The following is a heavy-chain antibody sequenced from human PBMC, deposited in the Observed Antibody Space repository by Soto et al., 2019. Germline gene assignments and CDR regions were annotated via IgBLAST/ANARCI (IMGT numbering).Heavy chain of an antibody. D-gene: IGHD3-3*01. CDR1: GLTFSNYG. CDR3: AKDLVFTISRPYYYNGMDV. Sequence: PGGSLRLSGVASGLTFSNYGIHWVRQAPGKELEWVAVVSFDGSNKYYADSVKGRFTVSRDNSKNTLYLEMNSLRAEDTAMYYCAKDLVFTISRPYYYNGMDVWGQGTTVTVSS. J-gene: IGHJ6*02. CDR2: VSFDGSNK. V-gene: IGHV3-30*18.